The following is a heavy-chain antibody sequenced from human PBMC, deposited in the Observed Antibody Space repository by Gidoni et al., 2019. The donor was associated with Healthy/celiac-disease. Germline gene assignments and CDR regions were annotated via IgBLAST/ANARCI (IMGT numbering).Heavy chain of an antibody. J-gene: IGHJ2*01. Sequence: YGGSTNYNPSLKSRVTISVDTSKNQFSLKLSSVTAADTAVYYCASTRLNWYIDLWGRGTLVTVSS. CDR3: ASTRLNWYIDL. V-gene: IGHV4-59*01. D-gene: IGHD1-1*01. CDR2: YGGST.